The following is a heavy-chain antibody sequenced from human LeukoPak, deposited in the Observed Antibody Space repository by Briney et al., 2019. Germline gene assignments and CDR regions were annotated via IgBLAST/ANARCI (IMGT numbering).Heavy chain of an antibody. V-gene: IGHV1-2*02. D-gene: IGHD6-25*01. Sequence: GASVKVSCKASGYTFTGYYMHWVRQAPGQGLEWMGWINPNSGGTNYAQKFQGKVTMTRDTSISTAYMELSRLRSDDTAVYYCATHFSGYDYALDYWGQGTLVTVSS. J-gene: IGHJ4*02. CDR3: ATHFSGYDYALDY. CDR1: GYTFTGYY. CDR2: INPNSGGT.